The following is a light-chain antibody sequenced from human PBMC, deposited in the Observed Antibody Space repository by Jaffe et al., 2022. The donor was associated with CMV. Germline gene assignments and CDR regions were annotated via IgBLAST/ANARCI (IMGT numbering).Light chain of an antibody. CDR1: SNNVGYEG. J-gene: IGLJ3*02. CDR2: RDH. CDR3: SAWDRSLSAWV. Sequence: QAGLTQPPSVSKGLGQTATLTCTGNSNNVGYEGAAWVQQHQGDPPKLLFDRDHNRPSRISERLSASRSGGTASLTITGLQPEDEADYYCSAWDRSLSAWVFGGGTKLAVL. V-gene: IGLV10-54*01.